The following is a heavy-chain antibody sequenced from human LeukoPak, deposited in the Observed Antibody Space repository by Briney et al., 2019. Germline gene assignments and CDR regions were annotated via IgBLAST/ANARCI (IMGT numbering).Heavy chain of an antibody. CDR1: GGSFSSYY. CDR2: IYTSGST. Sequence: PSETLFLTCTVSGGSFSSYYWSWIRQPAGKGLEWIGRIYTSGSTNYNPSLKSRVTMSVDTSKNQFSLKLSSVTAADTAVYYCARGQQWLVAGAFVIWGQGTMVTVSS. V-gene: IGHV4-4*07. CDR3: ARGQQWLVAGAFVI. J-gene: IGHJ3*02. D-gene: IGHD6-19*01.